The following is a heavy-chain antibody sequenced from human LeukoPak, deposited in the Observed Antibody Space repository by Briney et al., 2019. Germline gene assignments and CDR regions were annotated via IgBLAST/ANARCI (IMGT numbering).Heavy chain of an antibody. CDR1: GFTFSSYA. D-gene: IGHD3-16*02. CDR2: ISGSDSRT. V-gene: IGHV3-23*01. J-gene: IGHJ4*02. Sequence: GGSLRLSCTASGFTFSSYAMTWVRQAPGKGLEWVSAISGSDSRTYYADSVKGRFTISRDNSKNTLYLQMNSLRAEDTAVYYCAKAGILITFGGVILWGQGTLVTVSS. CDR3: AKAGILITFGGVIL.